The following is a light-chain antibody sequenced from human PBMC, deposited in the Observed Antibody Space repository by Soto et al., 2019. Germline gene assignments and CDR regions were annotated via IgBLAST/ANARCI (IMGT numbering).Light chain of an antibody. Sequence: DIQMTQSPSILSASVGDRVTVTCRASQNIGSWVAWYQQKPGKAPNLLIYKASTLENGVPSRFSGTGSGTEFTLTISSLQPDDFATYYCQQYSPYSARTFGQGTKVEVK. CDR1: QNIGSW. CDR3: QQYSPYSART. V-gene: IGKV1-5*03. CDR2: KAS. J-gene: IGKJ1*01.